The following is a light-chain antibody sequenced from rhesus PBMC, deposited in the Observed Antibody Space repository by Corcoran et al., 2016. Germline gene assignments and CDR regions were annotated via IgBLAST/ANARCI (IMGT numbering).Light chain of an antibody. CDR2: KAS. Sequence: DIQMTQSPSSLSASVGDTVTITCRASQSISSWLDWYQQNPGKALKLLIYKASSLQSGVPSRFSGSGSGTDFTLTISSLQPEDFATYCVLQYSSSPFTFGPGTKLDIK. CDR3: LQYSSSPFT. CDR1: QSISSW. V-gene: IGKV1-22*01. J-gene: IGKJ3*01.